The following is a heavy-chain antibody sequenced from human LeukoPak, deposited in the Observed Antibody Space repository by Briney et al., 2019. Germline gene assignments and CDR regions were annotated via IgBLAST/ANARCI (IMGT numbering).Heavy chain of an antibody. V-gene: IGHV1-69*04. CDR2: IIPILGIA. D-gene: IGHD1-26*01. CDR3: ARDFGRELREVDAFDI. Sequence: PWASVKVSCKASGYTFAAYYMHWVRQAPGQGLEWMGRIIPILGIANYAQKFQGRVTITADKSTSTAYMELSSLRSEDTAVYYCARDFGRELREVDAFDIWGQGTMVTVSS. CDR1: GYTFAAYY. J-gene: IGHJ3*02.